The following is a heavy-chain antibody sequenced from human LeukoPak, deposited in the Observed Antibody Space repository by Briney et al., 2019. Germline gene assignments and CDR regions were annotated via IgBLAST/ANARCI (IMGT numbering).Heavy chain of an antibody. CDR2: TSSSSSYI. V-gene: IGHV3-21*01. Sequence: GGSLRLSCAASGFTFSSYSMNWVRQAPGKGLEWVSSTSSSSSYIYYADSVKGRFTISRDNAKNSLHLQMNSLRAEDTAVYYCTTDGGRKSRPYYFDYWGQGTLVTVSS. CDR3: TTDGGRKSRPYYFDY. CDR1: GFTFSSYS. J-gene: IGHJ4*02. D-gene: IGHD3-16*01.